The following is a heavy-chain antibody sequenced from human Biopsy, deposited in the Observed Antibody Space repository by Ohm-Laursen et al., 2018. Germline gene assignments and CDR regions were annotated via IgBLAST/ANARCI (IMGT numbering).Heavy chain of an antibody. V-gene: IGHV3-11*01. D-gene: IGHD4-23*01. CDR3: ARDTRWSPYSMDV. Sequence: SLRFSCSASGFSFSDYHIRWIRQAPGRGLEWVSYISGGGTIYYGDSMKGRVTISRDNAKNSLYLQMHSLRAEDTAVYYCARDTRWSPYSMDVWGQGTTVTVSS. CDR2: ISGGGTI. J-gene: IGHJ6*02. CDR1: GFSFSDYH.